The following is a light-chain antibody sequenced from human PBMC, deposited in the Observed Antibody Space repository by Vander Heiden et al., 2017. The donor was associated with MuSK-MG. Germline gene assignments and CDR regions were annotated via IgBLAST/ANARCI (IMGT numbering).Light chain of an antibody. Sequence: EIVLTQSPATLSLSPGERATLSCRASQSVSSYLAWYQQKPGQAPRLLIYDASNRATGIKARFSGSGDGADFTLTISSREPEDFAVYYCQQRSNGHPNFTFGHGTKVDIK. V-gene: IGKV3-11*01. CDR1: QSVSSY. CDR3: QQRSNGHPNFT. J-gene: IGKJ3*01. CDR2: DAS.